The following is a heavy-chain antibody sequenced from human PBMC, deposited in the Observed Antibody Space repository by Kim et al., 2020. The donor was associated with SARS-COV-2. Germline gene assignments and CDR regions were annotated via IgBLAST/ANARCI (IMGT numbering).Heavy chain of an antibody. V-gene: IGHV4-31*02. CDR3: ARTATVTNTFDY. J-gene: IGHJ4*02. D-gene: IGHD4-17*01. Sequence: NAPLKSRVTLSVDTSNNQVSLELSSVTAADTAVYYCARTATVTNTFDYWGRGTLVTVSS.